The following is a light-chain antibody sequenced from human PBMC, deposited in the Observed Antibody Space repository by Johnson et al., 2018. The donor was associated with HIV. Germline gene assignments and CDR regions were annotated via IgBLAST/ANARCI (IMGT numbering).Light chain of an antibody. CDR2: ENN. CDR3: GTWDNSLKAEV. CDR1: SSNIGNNY. Sequence: QSVLTQPPSVSAAPGQKVTISCSGSSSNIGNNYVSWYQQLPGTAPKLLIYENNKRPSWIPDRFSGSTSGASATLAITGLQTGDEADYYGGTWDNSLKAEVFGTGTKVTVL. J-gene: IGLJ1*01. V-gene: IGLV1-51*02.